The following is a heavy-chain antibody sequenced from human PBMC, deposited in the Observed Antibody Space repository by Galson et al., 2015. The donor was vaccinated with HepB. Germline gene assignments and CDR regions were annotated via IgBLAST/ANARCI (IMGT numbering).Heavy chain of an antibody. CDR1: GFIFSTYS. Sequence: SLRLSCAASGFIFSTYSMNWVRQAPVKGLEWVSSISNSGSHTYYADSVKGRFTISRDNAKTSLYLQMNSLRAEDTAVYYCARLTSSSSDPSDYWGQGTLVTVSS. D-gene: IGHD6-6*01. J-gene: IGHJ4*02. CDR2: ISNSGSHT. V-gene: IGHV3-21*03. CDR3: ARLTSSSSDPSDY.